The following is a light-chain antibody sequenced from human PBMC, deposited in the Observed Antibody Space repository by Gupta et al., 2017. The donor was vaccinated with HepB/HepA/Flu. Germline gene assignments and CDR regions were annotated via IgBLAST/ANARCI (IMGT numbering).Light chain of an antibody. CDR2: DAS. CDR3: QQRSNWPPWT. CDR1: QSVSSY. J-gene: IGKJ1*01. V-gene: IGKV3-11*01. Sequence: EILLTQSPATLSLSPGERATLSCRASQSVSSYLAWYQQKPGQAPRLLIYDASNRETGIPARFSGSGCGTDLTLTISSREQEDFAGYYCQQRSNWPPWTVGQGTKVEIK.